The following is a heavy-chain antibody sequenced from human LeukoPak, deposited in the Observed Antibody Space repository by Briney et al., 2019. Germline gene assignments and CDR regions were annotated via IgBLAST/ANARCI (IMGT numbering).Heavy chain of an antibody. J-gene: IGHJ4*02. Sequence: GGSLRLSCAASGFTFSSYAMSWVRQAPGKGLEWVSAISGSGGSTYYADSVKGRFTISRDNSKNTLYLQMNSLRAEDTAVYYCARDRGTNYYGSGTPPGGGYFDFWGQGTLVTASS. CDR1: GFTFSSYA. D-gene: IGHD3-10*01. V-gene: IGHV3-23*01. CDR3: ARDRGTNYYGSGTPPGGGYFDF. CDR2: ISGSGGST.